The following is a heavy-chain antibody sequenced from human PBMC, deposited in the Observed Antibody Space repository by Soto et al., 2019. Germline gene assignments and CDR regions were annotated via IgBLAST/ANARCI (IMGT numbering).Heavy chain of an antibody. CDR1: GGSISSYY. CDR2: IYYSGST. V-gene: IGHV4-59*01. Sequence: SETLSLTCTVSGGSISSYYWSWIRQPPGKGLEWIGYIYYSGSTNYNPSLKSRVTISVDTSKNQFSLKLSSVTAADTAVYYCARVAIAAAGPAAFDIWGQGTMVTVSS. D-gene: IGHD6-13*01. CDR3: ARVAIAAAGPAAFDI. J-gene: IGHJ3*02.